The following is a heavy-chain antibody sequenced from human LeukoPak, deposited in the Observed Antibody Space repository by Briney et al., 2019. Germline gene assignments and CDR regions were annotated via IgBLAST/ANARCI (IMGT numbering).Heavy chain of an antibody. Sequence: PSETLSLTCTVSGGSISSYYWSRIRQPPGKGLEWIGYIYYSGSTNYNPSLKSRVTISVDTSKNQFSLKLSSVTAADTAVYYCARPGAYCGGDCYPGAWYFDLWGRGTLVTVSS. CDR1: GGSISSYY. CDR3: ARPGAYCGGDCYPGAWYFDL. J-gene: IGHJ2*01. D-gene: IGHD2-21*02. V-gene: IGHV4-59*08. CDR2: IYYSGST.